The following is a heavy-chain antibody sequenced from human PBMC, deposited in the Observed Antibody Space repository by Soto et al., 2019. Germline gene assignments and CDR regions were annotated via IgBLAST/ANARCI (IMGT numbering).Heavy chain of an antibody. Sequence: SETLSLTCTVSGGSISAHTHYWSWIRQSPGGGLEWIASIYYSGTTYYNPSLQNRLTISADRSKNQVSLLLTSVTAADTAVYYWGRRKVVIPTDSNYFFFAKDVWGPGTTVTVSS. CDR3: GRRKVVIPTDSNYFFFAKDV. V-gene: IGHV4-39*01. CDR2: IYYSGTT. CDR1: GGSISAHTHY. J-gene: IGHJ6*02. D-gene: IGHD2-15*01.